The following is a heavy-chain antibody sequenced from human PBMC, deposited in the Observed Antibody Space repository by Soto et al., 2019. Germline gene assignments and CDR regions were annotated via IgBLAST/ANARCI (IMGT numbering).Heavy chain of an antibody. CDR3: AREDSIIIPAVSDF. D-gene: IGHD2-2*01. V-gene: IGHV3-21*01. J-gene: IGHJ4*01. Sequence: PGESLRLSCTVSGFAFNNYGINWVRQAPGKGLEWVSSISKSDYTYYSDSVKGRFAISRDNAKSSVSLQMNTLRVEDTAVYYCAREDSIIIPAVSDFWGHGTLVTVSS. CDR2: ISKSDYT. CDR1: GFAFNNYG.